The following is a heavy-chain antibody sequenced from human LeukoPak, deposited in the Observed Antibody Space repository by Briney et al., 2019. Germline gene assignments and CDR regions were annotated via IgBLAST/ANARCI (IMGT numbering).Heavy chain of an antibody. CDR1: GYTFTSYD. D-gene: IGHD3-10*01. V-gene: IGHV1-69*13. CDR2: IIPIFGTA. J-gene: IGHJ4*02. Sequence: SVKVSCKASGYTFTSYDINWVRQATGQGLEWMGGIIPIFGTANYAQKFQGRVTITADESTSTAYMELSSLRSEDTAVYYCARIMVRGVRPFGYWGQGTLVTVSS. CDR3: ARIMVRGVRPFGY.